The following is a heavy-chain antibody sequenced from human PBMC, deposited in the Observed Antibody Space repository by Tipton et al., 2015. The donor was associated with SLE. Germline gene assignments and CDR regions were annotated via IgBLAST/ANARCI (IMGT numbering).Heavy chain of an antibody. CDR2: IYYSGST. CDR3: TRGLMVTFDRGWFDP. Sequence: TLSLTCTVSGGSISSGDYYWSWIRQHPGKGLEWIGYIYYSGSTYYNPSLKSRLTMSVDTSKNQFSLKLNSVTAADTAVYYCTRGLMVTFDRGWFDPWGQGTLVTVSS. CDR1: GGSISSGDYY. V-gene: IGHV4-31*03. J-gene: IGHJ5*02. D-gene: IGHD3-16*01.